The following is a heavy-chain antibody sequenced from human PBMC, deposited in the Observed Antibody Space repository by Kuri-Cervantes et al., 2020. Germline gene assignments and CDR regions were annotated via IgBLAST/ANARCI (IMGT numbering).Heavy chain of an antibody. D-gene: IGHD3-10*01. CDR1: GFTFSAYA. V-gene: IGHV3-30-3*01. J-gene: IGHJ4*02. Sequence: GGSLRLSCAASGFTFSAYAVHWVRQAPGKGLEWVAVVSYDGSNKYYADSVKDRFTISRDNSKNTMYLRMNSLITEDTAVYYCARGVGELLWGGDYFDFWGQGTLVTVSS. CDR3: ARGVGELLWGGDYFDF. CDR2: VSYDGSNK.